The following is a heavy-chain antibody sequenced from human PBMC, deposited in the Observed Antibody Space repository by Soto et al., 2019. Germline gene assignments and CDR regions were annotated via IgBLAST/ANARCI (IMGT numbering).Heavy chain of an antibody. CDR2: INHSGST. D-gene: IGHD1-26*01. CDR1: GGSFSGYY. CDR3: ATRGGRRFQH. Sequence: QVQLQQWGAGLLKPSETLSLTCAVYGGSFSGYYWSWIRQPPGKGLEWIGEINHSGSTNYNPSLKRRVTISVDTSKNQFSLKLSSVTAADTAVYYCATRGGRRFQHWGQGTLVTVSS. V-gene: IGHV4-34*01. J-gene: IGHJ1*01.